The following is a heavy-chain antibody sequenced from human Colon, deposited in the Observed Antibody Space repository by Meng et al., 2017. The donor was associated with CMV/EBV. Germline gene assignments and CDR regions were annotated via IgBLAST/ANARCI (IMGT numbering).Heavy chain of an antibody. D-gene: IGHD1/OR15-1a*01. Sequence: SCAASGFTFSSYSMNWVRQAPGKGLEWVSSISSSSSYIYYADSVKGRFTISRDNAKNSLYLQMNSLRAEDTAVYYCARDLQGQKNTVWGQGTLVTVSS. V-gene: IGHV3-21*01. CDR3: ARDLQGQKNTV. CDR1: GFTFSSYS. CDR2: ISSSSSYI. J-gene: IGHJ4*02.